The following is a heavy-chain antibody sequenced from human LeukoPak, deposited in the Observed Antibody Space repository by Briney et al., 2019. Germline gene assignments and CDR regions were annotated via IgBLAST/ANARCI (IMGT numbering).Heavy chain of an antibody. D-gene: IGHD3-10*01. Sequence: GGSLRLSCAASGFTFSDYSMNWVRQAPEQGLEWVSYIGANSAIYYADSVKGRFTISRDNAKDSLSLQMNSLRDDDTAVYYCAREGYYGAFDIWGQGTMVTVSS. CDR2: IGANSAI. CDR3: AREGYYGAFDI. V-gene: IGHV3-48*02. CDR1: GFTFSDYS. J-gene: IGHJ3*02.